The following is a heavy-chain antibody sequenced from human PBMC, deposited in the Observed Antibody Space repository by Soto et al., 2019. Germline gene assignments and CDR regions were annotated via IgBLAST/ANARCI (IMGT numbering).Heavy chain of an antibody. D-gene: IGHD3-10*01. J-gene: IGHJ5*02. CDR3: AQTLRDYGLGRERANYFDT. CDR2: IYWDDDK. Sequence: QITLKESGPTLVRPTQTLTLTCTFSGFSLSTTGVGVGWIRQPPGKALEWLALIYWDDDKRYSPSLKSRLTITKDTSKNEVILTMTNMDPVDTATYYCAQTLRDYGLGRERANYFDTWGQGTLVTVSS. V-gene: IGHV2-5*02. CDR1: GFSLSTTGVG.